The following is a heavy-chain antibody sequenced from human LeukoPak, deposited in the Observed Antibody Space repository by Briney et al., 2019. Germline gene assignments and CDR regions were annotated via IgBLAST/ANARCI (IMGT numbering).Heavy chain of an antibody. CDR2: ISGSGGST. CDR3: AKRRGLELLYYYYMDV. CDR1: GFTFSSYA. J-gene: IGHJ6*03. V-gene: IGHV3-23*01. D-gene: IGHD1-7*01. Sequence: GGSLRLSCAASGFTFSSYAMSWVRQAPGKGLEWVSSISGSGGSTYFADSVKGRFTISRDNSKNTLYLQMNSLRAEDAAVYYCAKRRGLELLYYYYMDVWGKGTTVTVSS.